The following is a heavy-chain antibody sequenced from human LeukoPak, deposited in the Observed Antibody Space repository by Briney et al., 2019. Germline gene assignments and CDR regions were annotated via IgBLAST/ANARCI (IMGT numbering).Heavy chain of an antibody. V-gene: IGHV3-48*01. CDR3: ARARNEDY. CDR2: ISSGSSTI. J-gene: IGHJ4*02. CDR1: GFTFSSYS. Sequence: GGSLRLSCAAFGFTFSSYSMNWVRQAPGKGLEWVSYISSGSSTIYYADSVKGRFTISRDNAKNSLYLQMNSLRAEDTAVYYCARARNEDYWGQGTLVTVSS. D-gene: IGHD1-1*01.